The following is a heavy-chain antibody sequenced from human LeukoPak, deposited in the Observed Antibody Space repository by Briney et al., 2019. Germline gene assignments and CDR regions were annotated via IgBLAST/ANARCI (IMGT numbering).Heavy chain of an antibody. CDR3: AKDRSDYSGSGDAFDI. Sequence: GGSLRLSCAASGFTFSSYAMTWVRQAPGKGLEWVSTISGSGRNTYYADSVKGRFTISRDNSKNTMDLQMNSLRADDTAVYYCAKDRSDYSGSGDAFDIWGQGTMVTVSS. D-gene: IGHD3-10*01. J-gene: IGHJ3*02. CDR2: ISGSGRNT. V-gene: IGHV3-23*01. CDR1: GFTFSSYA.